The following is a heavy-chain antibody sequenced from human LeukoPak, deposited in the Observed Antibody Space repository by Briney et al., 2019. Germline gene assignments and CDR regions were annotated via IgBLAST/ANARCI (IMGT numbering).Heavy chain of an antibody. CDR3: ARLTRYRDSGDYYFGMDF. V-gene: IGHV5-51*01. D-gene: IGHD5-12*01. CDR1: GFVFTDFW. J-gene: IGHJ6*02. Sequence: PGESLKISCKGSGFVFTDFWIGWVRQMPGQGLEWMGIIYPGGSETTYGPSFQGLFIISADKSRNTAYLQWSSLMASDTAVYYCARLTRYRDSGDYYFGMDFWGQGTTVTVSS. CDR2: IYPGGSET.